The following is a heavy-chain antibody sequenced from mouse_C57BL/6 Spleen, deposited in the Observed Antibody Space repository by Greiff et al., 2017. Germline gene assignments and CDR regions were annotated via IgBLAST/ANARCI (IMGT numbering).Heavy chain of an antibody. J-gene: IGHJ4*01. CDR3: ARSDDYPYALDY. D-gene: IGHD2-4*01. CDR2: INPGSGGT. V-gene: IGHV1-54*01. Sequence: QVQLQQSGAELVRPGTSVKVSCKASGYAFTNYLIEWVKQRPGQGLEWIGVINPGSGGTNYNEKFKGKATLTADKSSSTAYMQLSSLTSEDSAVYFCARSDDYPYALDYWGQGTTVTVSS. CDR1: GYAFTNYL.